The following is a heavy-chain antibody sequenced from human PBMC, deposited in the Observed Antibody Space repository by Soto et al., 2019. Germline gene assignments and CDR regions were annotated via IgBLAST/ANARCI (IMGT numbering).Heavy chain of an antibody. D-gene: IGHD4-17*01. V-gene: IGHV3-7*05. CDR2: IKQDGSEK. Sequence: EVQLVESGGGLVQPGGSLRLSCAASGFTFSSYWMSWVRQAPGKGLEWVANIKQDGSEKYYVDSVKGRFTISRDNAKNALYLQMTSLRAEDTAVYYCARDNRAVYGDSVGRLGYWGQGTLVTVSS. CDR3: ARDNRAVYGDSVGRLGY. CDR1: GFTFSSYW. J-gene: IGHJ4*02.